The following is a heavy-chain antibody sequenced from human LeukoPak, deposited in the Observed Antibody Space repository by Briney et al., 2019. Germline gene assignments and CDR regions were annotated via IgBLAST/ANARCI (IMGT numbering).Heavy chain of an antibody. Sequence: SETLSLTCTVSGGSITSDTYYWNWIRQPAGKGLEWIGHISNTGSTNYNPSLKGRVTISIDTSKNQFSLKLSSVTAADTAVYYCARDLFVVTRRDAFDIWGQGTMVTVSS. CDR3: ARDLFVVTRRDAFDI. D-gene: IGHD4-23*01. CDR1: GGSITSDTYY. V-gene: IGHV4-61*09. CDR2: ISNTGST. J-gene: IGHJ3*02.